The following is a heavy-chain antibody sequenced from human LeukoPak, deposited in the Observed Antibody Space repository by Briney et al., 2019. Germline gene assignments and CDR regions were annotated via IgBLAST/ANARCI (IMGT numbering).Heavy chain of an antibody. CDR2: IRSKAYGETA. Sequence: GGSLRLSCIASGFTFGDYAMSWIRQAPGKGLEWVGFIRSKAYGETADYAASVKGRFTISRDDSKAIAYLQMNSLKTEDTAVYHCTRDRGAYNLYDYWGQGTLVTVSS. D-gene: IGHD1-1*01. CDR3: TRDRGAYNLYDY. J-gene: IGHJ4*02. CDR1: GFTFGDYA. V-gene: IGHV3-49*03.